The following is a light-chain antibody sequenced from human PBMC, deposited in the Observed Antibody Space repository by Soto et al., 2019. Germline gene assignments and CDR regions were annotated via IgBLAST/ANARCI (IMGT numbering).Light chain of an antibody. CDR2: DPF. J-gene: IGKJ2*01. CDR1: QDMTNC. Sequence: DIQMTQSPTSVSASVGGRVSITCQASQDMTNCLKWYQQKPGINPNVLIRDPFNLETGVPSSFSGGGVGTEFTFPISSLQPEDIATYCCQQYYGTPYTFGQGTKLEI. CDR3: QQYYGTPYT. V-gene: IGKV1-33*01.